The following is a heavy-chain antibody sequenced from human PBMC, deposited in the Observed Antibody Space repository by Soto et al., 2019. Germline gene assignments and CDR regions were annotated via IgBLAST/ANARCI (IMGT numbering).Heavy chain of an antibody. CDR3: ATGGDITTATYYYYGMDV. Sequence: QVQLVQSGAEVKKPGSSVKVSCKASGDTFSSYAISWVRQAPGQGLEWMGGIIPIFGTANYAQKFQGRVTITADESTSTAYMELSSLRSEDSAVYYCATGGDITTATYYYYGMDVWGQGTTVTVSS. V-gene: IGHV1-69*01. J-gene: IGHJ6*02. D-gene: IGHD3-22*01. CDR2: IIPIFGTA. CDR1: GDTFSSYA.